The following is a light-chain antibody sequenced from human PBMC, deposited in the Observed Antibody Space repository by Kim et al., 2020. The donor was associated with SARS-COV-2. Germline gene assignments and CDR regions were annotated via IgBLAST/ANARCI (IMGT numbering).Light chain of an antibody. V-gene: IGKV1-5*03. Sequence: DIQMTQSPSTLSAYVGDRVTMTCRTSQSVSRWLAWYQQKPGKAPRLLVSQASRLEGGVPSRFSGSGSATEFTLTISSLQRDDCATYYCYQYSTSPWTFGRGTKVDIK. CDR3: YQYSTSPWT. J-gene: IGKJ1*01. CDR2: QAS. CDR1: QSVSRW.